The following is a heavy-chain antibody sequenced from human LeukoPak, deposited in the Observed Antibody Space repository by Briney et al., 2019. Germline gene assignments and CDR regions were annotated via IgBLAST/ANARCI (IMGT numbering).Heavy chain of an antibody. CDR1: GFTFSSYS. J-gene: IGHJ5*02. D-gene: IGHD4-23*01. V-gene: IGHV3-21*01. Sequence: PGGSLILSCAASGFTFSSYSMNWVRQAPGKGLEWVSSISSSSSYIYYADSVKGRFTISRDNAKNSLYLQMNSLRAEDTAVYYCATSPVVTAGPWGQGTLVTVSS. CDR2: ISSSSSYI. CDR3: ATSPVVTAGP.